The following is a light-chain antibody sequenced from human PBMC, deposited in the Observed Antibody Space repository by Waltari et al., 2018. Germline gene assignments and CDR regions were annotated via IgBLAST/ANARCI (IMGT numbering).Light chain of an antibody. CDR1: QSLTKRY. CDR3: QQYGTSVMYT. Sequence: VLTQSPGTLSLSPGERATLSCRASQSLTKRYLAWYQQKPCQAPRLLIYGASSRAAGIPDRFSGSGSGTDYTLTISRLGPEDFAVYYCQQYGTSVMYTFGQGTKLEIK. V-gene: IGKV3-20*01. CDR2: GAS. J-gene: IGKJ2*01.